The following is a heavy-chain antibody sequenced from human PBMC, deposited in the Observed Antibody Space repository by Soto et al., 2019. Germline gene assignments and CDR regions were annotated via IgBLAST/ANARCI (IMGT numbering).Heavy chain of an antibody. V-gene: IGHV3-33*01. D-gene: IGHD6-13*01. CDR1: GFTFSSYG. CDR2: IWYDGSNK. J-gene: IGHJ4*02. Sequence: WGSLRLSCAASGFTFSSYGMHWVRQAPGKGLEWVAVIWYDGSNKYYADSVKGRFTISRDNSKNTLYLQMNSLRAEDTAVYYCARGVGYSSSWYQGNYFDYWGQGTLVTVSS. CDR3: ARGVGYSSSWYQGNYFDY.